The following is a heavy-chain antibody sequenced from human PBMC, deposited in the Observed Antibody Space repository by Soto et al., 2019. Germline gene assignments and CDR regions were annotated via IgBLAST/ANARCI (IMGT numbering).Heavy chain of an antibody. CDR2: INHSGST. CDR1: GGSFSGYY. CDR3: GRGGSKIVVVVAAILGEAFDI. J-gene: IGHJ3*02. V-gene: IGHV4-34*01. D-gene: IGHD2-15*01. Sequence: SETLSLTCAVYGGSFSGYYWSWIRQPPGKGLEWIGEINHSGSTNYNPSLKSRVTISVDTSKNQFSLKLSSVTAADTAVYYCGRGGSKIVVVVAAILGEAFDIWGQGTMVTVSS.